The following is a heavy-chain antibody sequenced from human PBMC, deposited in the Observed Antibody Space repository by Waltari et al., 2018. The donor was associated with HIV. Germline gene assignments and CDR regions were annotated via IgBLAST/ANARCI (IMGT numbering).Heavy chain of an antibody. J-gene: IGHJ6*02. D-gene: IGHD2-15*01. Sequence: QVQLQESGPGLVKPSETLSLTCTVSGGSISSYYWSWIRPPPGKGLEWIGYIYYSGSTNYNPSLKSRVTISVDTSKNQFSLKLSSVTAADTAVYYCARSVLSHCSGGSCYYPSRMDVWGQGTTVTVSS. V-gene: IGHV4-59*08. CDR1: GGSISSYY. CDR2: IYYSGST. CDR3: ARSVLSHCSGGSCYYPSRMDV.